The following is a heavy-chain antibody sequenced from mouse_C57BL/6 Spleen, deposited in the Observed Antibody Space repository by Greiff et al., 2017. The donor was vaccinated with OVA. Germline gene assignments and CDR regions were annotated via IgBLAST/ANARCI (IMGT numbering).Heavy chain of an antibody. CDR3: ARNYGHYFDY. D-gene: IGHD1-1*02. J-gene: IGHJ2*01. Sequence: QVQLQQSGPGLVQPSQSLSITCTVSGFSLTSYGVHWVRQSPGKGLEWLGVIWSGGSTDYNAAFISRLSISKDNSKSQVFFKMNSLQADDTAIYYCARNYGHYFDYWGQGTTLTVSS. V-gene: IGHV2-2*01. CDR1: GFSLTSYG. CDR2: IWSGGST.